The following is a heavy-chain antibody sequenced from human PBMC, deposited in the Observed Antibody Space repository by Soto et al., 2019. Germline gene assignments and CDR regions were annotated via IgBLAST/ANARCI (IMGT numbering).Heavy chain of an antibody. CDR2: IYPGDSDT. CDR1: GKAFTSFW. D-gene: IGHD3-22*01. Sequence: GESLKISCKISGKAFTSFWVVWVRQMPGRGLEWMGDIYPGDSDTRYTPPFQGQVTISADKSTNTAYLQWHSLQASDTALYYCAKQDDRGALEIWGQGTKVTVSS. J-gene: IGHJ3*02. V-gene: IGHV5-51*01. CDR3: AKQDDRGALEI.